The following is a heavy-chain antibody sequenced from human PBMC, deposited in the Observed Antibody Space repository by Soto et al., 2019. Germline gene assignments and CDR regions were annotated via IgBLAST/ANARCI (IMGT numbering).Heavy chain of an antibody. CDR1: GYTFTHFY. D-gene: IGHD3-9*01. CDR3: ARDEGGYDILTGYYKAHHFDY. V-gene: IGHV1-18*01. CDR2: ISPHNFNT. J-gene: IGHJ4*02. Sequence: ASVKVSCKASGYTFTHFYITWVRQAPGQGLEWMGAISPHNFNTNYAQKFRGRVTLTTEKSTNTAYLDLRSLPSDDTAVYYCARDEGGYDILTGYYKAHHFDYWGQGVPVTVSS.